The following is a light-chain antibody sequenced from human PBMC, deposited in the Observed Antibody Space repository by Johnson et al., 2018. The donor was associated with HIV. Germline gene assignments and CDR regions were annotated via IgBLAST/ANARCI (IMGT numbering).Light chain of an antibody. CDR1: SSNIVNNY. J-gene: IGLJ1*01. Sequence: SVLTQPPSVSAAPGQKVTISCSGSSSNIVNNYVSWYQQLPGTAPKLFIYYNHKRPSGIPDRFSGSKSGTSATLGITGLQTGDEADYYCGTWARSLILYVFGTGTKVTVL. CDR3: GTWARSLILYV. V-gene: IGLV1-51*01. CDR2: YNH.